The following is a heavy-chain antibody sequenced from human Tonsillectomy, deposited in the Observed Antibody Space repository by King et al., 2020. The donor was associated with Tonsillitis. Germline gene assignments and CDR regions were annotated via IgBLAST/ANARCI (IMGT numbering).Heavy chain of an antibody. V-gene: IGHV1-46*01. CDR3: ASGRSNYGYLYYFDY. CDR1: GYTFTSYY. J-gene: IGHJ4*02. D-gene: IGHD5-24*01. Sequence: QLVQSGAEVKKPGASVKVSCQASGYTFTSYYFHWVRQAPGKGLEWMAIINTSGGGRTYAQKFQGRVTVTRDTSTNTVYLEMNGLRSDDTAVYYCASGRSNYGYLYYFDYWGRGTLVTVSS. CDR2: INTSGGGR.